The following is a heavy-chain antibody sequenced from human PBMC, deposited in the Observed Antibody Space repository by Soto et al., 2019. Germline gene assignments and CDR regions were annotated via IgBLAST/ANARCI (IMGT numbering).Heavy chain of an antibody. V-gene: IGHV4-34*01. CDR3: ARGVVYRDVGLAYGMDV. D-gene: IGHD3-22*01. J-gene: IGHJ6*02. CDR2: INYSGST. CDR1: GEAFSNHY. Sequence: SETLSLTCGVYGEAFSNHYWTWIRQSPGKGLEWVGEINYSGSTRYNWSLGSRVTISVDTSKNQFSLMVTSVTAEDTAVYYCARGVVYRDVGLAYGMDVWGQGTTVTVSS.